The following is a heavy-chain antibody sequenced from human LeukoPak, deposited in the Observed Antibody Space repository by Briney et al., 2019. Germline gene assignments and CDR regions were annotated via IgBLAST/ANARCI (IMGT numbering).Heavy chain of an antibody. Sequence: PGGALRLSCAASGFTFSSYWMHWVRQGPGEGLVWVVRINPGGSSITYADSVKGRFTISRDNAKNTLYRQMDSLRAEDTCVYYGARSQQADDYWGQGTLVTVSS. CDR2: INPGGSSI. J-gene: IGHJ4*02. V-gene: IGHV3-74*03. CDR1: GFTFSSYW. CDR3: ARSQQADDY.